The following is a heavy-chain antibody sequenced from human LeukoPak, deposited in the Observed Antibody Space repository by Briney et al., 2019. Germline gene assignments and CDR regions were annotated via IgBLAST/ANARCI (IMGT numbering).Heavy chain of an antibody. CDR1: GGSISSHY. CDR3: ARGTQYSGSYPNYYYYMDV. D-gene: IGHD1-26*01. V-gene: IGHV4-59*11. CDR2: IYYSGST. J-gene: IGHJ6*03. Sequence: SETLSLTCTVSGGSISSHYWSWIRQPPGKGLEWIGYIYYSGSTNYNPSLKSRVTISVDTSKNQFSLKLSSVTAADTAVYYCARGTQYSGSYPNYYYYMDVWGKGTTVTVSS.